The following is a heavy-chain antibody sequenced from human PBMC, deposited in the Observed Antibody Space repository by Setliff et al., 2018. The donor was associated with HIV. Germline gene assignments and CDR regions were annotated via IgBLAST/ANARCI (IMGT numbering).Heavy chain of an antibody. CDR2: INNDGSSA. CDR3: ARSRAAGFDY. D-gene: IGHD6-13*01. J-gene: IGHJ4*02. V-gene: IGHV3-74*01. CDR1: GFTFSSHW. Sequence: PGGSLRLSCEASGFTFSSHWMHWVRQAPGKGLVWVSRINNDGSSATYADSVQGRFTISRDNAKNSLYLQMNSLRAEDTAVYYCARSRAAGFDYWGQGTLVTVSS.